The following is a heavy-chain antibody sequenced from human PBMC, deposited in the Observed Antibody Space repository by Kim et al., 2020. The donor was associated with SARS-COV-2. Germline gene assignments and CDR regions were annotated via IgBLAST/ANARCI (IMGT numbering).Heavy chain of an antibody. Sequence: TYYADSVKGRLTISRDNSKNTLYLQMNSLRAEDTAVYYCANLITPDPFDIWGQGTMVTVSS. CDR2: T. J-gene: IGHJ3*02. CDR3: ANLITPDPFDI. V-gene: IGHV3-23*01.